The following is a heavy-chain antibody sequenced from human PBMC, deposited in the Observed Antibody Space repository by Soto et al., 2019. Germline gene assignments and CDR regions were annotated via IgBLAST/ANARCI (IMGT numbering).Heavy chain of an antibody. CDR2: INPDNGNT. D-gene: IGHD2-15*01. CDR1: GYNFTRYT. CDR3: ARGIATGQLDP. Sequence: GSVKVSCKASGYNFTRYTMNWVRQAPGQRLEWMGWINPDNGNTKSSQKFQDRVIITRGTTASTAYMDLSSLRSEDTAEYYCARGIATGQLDPWGQGTLVTVSS. V-gene: IGHV1-3*01. J-gene: IGHJ5*02.